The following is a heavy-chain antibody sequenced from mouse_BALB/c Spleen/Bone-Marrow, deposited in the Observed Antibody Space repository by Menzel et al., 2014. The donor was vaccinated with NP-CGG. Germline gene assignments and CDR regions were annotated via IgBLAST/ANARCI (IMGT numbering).Heavy chain of an antibody. CDR1: GYAFTSYN. D-gene: IGHD1-1*01. V-gene: IGHV1S135*01. J-gene: IGHJ3*01. Sequence: ERVESGASVKVSCKASGYAFTSYNMYWVKQSHGKSLEWIGYIDPYNGGTSYNQKFKGKATLTVDKSSSTAYMHLNSLTSEDSAVYYCARDNYYGSSTGFAYWGQGTLVTVSA. CDR2: IDPYNGGT. CDR3: ARDNYYGSSTGFAY.